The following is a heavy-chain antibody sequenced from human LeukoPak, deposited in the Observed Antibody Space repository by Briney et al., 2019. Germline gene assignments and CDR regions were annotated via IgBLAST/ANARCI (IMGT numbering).Heavy chain of an antibody. V-gene: IGHV3-66*01. CDR1: GFIVSSNY. D-gene: IGHD3-10*01. J-gene: IGHJ4*02. Sequence: GSLRLSCAASGFIVSSNYMSWVRQAPGEGLQWVSVIYADGSTYYADSVKGRFTISRDNSNNTLYLQMNNLRAEDTAVYYCARDKLMVRGAYDHWGQGTLVTVSS. CDR2: IYADGST. CDR3: ARDKLMVRGAYDH.